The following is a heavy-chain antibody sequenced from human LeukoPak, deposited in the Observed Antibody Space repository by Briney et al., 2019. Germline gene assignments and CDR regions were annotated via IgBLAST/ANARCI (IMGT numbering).Heavy chain of an antibody. CDR3: ARAPGPYTTSRFLY. CDR1: GYSFIDYY. J-gene: IGHJ4*02. Sequence: ASVKVSCKTSGYSFIDYYIHWMRQAPGQGLEWVGRIDPHSGGTHYAQKFQVRVTMTRDTSISTVYMELSGLRSDDTAVYYCARAPGPYTTSRFLYWGQGTLVTVSS. D-gene: IGHD2-2*01. CDR2: IDPHSGGT. V-gene: IGHV1-2*02.